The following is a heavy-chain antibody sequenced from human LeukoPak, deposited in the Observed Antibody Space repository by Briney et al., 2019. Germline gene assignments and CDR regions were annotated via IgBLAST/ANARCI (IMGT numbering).Heavy chain of an antibody. CDR2: IYYSGST. J-gene: IGHJ3*02. Sequence: PSETLSLTCTVSGDSISSSDYYWSWIRQPPGKGLEWIGYIYYSGSTNYNPSLKSRVTISVDTSKNQFSLKLSSVTAADTAVYYCARVRRYSGSYGKAFDIWGQGTMVTVSS. D-gene: IGHD1-26*01. CDR1: GDSISSSDYY. V-gene: IGHV4-61*08. CDR3: ARVRRYSGSYGKAFDI.